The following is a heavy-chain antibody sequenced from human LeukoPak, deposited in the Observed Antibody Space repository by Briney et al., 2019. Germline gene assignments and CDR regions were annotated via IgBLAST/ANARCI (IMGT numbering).Heavy chain of an antibody. CDR1: GFTFSSYGI. D-gene: IGHD1-26*01. CDR3: SRESGAFCPFGY. Sequence: GSLRLSCAASGFTFSSYGISWVRQPPGQGLEWIGEISLSGQTNFNPSLNGRVTMSLDESRNQLSLKLTSVTAADTAIYYCSRESGAFCPFGYWGQGTLVIVPP. V-gene: IGHV4-4*02. CDR2: ISLSGQT. J-gene: IGHJ4*02.